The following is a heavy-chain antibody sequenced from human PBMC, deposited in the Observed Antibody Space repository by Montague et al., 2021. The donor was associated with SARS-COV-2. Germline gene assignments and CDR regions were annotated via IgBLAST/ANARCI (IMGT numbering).Heavy chain of an antibody. CDR2: MSYSGSA. D-gene: IGHD3-3*01. CDR3: ARQRSYYENGFDA. J-gene: IGHJ5*02. V-gene: IGHV4-59*08. Sequence: SETLSLTCAVYNGSFGSYYWTWIRQPPGKGLEWIGYMSYSGSAYYSPSLQSRVAMSGDTSKNQFSLKVTSVTAADTAMYYCARQRSYYENGFDAWGQGTLVTVSS. CDR1: NGSFGSYY.